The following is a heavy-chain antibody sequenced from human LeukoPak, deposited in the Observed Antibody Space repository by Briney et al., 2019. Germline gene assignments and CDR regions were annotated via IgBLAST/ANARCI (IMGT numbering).Heavy chain of an antibody. CDR2: IGGSGDTT. Sequence: GGSLRLSCAASGFTFSTSAMNWVRQAPGKGLEWVSVIGGSGDTTYYADSVRGRFTISRDNFKNTLYLQMNSLTAEDTAIYYCAKGKSLPHYYYYGLDVWGQGTTVTASS. V-gene: IGHV3-23*01. CDR1: GFTFSTSA. CDR3: AKGKSLPHYYYYGLDV. J-gene: IGHJ6*02.